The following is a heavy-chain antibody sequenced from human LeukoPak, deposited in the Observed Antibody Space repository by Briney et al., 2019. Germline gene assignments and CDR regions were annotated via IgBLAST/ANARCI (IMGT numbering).Heavy chain of an antibody. J-gene: IGHJ4*02. V-gene: IGHV3-7*03. CDR1: RDTISSYW. Sequence: GGSLRLSCAASRDTISSYWMSWVRQAPGKGLEWVANIKQDGSEKYYVDSVKGRFTISRDNAKNSLYLQMISLRAEDTAVYYCAREAGTGYCTSTSCLGDYWGQGTLVTVSS. CDR3: AREAGTGYCTSTSCLGDY. D-gene: IGHD2-2*03. CDR2: IKQDGSEK.